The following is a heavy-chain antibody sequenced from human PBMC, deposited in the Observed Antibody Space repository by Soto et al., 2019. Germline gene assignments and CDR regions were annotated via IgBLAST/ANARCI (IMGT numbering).Heavy chain of an antibody. CDR2: IWYNGSDK. CDR3: AKDYGDWTGLYYYGMDV. Sequence: QVQLVESGGGVVQPGRSLRLSCAASGFTFSSYGMHWVRQAPGKGLEWVAVIWYNGSDKKYADSMKGRFTISRDNSEKTLYLQMNSLRAEDTAVYYCAKDYGDWTGLYYYGMDVWGQGTTVTVSS. CDR1: GFTFSSYG. V-gene: IGHV3-33*06. D-gene: IGHD4-17*01. J-gene: IGHJ6*02.